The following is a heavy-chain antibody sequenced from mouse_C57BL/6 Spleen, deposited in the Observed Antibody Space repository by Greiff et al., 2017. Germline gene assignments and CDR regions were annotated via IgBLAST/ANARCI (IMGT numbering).Heavy chain of an antibody. CDR1: GYTFTDYY. V-gene: IGHV1-26*01. CDR3: ARKDFDV. Sequence: VQLQQSGPELVKPGASVKISCKASGYTFTDYYMNWVKQSHGKSLEWIGDINPNNGGTSYNQKFKGKATLTVDKSSSTAYMELRSLTSEDSAVXYCARKDFDVWGTGTTVTVSS. CDR2: INPNNGGT. J-gene: IGHJ1*03.